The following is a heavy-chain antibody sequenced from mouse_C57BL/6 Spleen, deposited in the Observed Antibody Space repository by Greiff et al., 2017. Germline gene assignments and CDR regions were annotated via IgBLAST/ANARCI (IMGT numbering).Heavy chain of an antibody. CDR1: GFSLSDYY. D-gene: IGHD1-1*01. CDR3: TRGYYYGSSNYWYFDV. CDR2: ISNGGGST. Sequence: EVQLVASGGGLVQPGGSLKLSCAASGFSLSDYYMYLVRQTPEKRLEWVAYISNGGGSTYYPDTVKGRFTISRDNAKNTLYLQMSRLMSEDTAIYSCTRGYYYGSSNYWYFDVWGTGTTVTVSS. V-gene: IGHV5-12*01. J-gene: IGHJ1*03.